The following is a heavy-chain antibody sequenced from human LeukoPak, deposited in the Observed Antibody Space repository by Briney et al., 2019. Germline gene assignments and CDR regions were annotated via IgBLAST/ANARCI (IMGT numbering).Heavy chain of an antibody. CDR3: ASHSGLYGGYVDY. Sequence: WASVKVSCKASGYTFTNYYMHWVRQAPGQGLEWMGLINPSGGGTSYAQNFQGRVTMTRDTSTSTVYMELSSLRSEDTAVYYCASHSGLYGGYVDYWGQGTLVTVSS. J-gene: IGHJ4*02. V-gene: IGHV1-46*01. CDR2: INPSGGGT. D-gene: IGHD3-16*01. CDR1: GYTFTNYY.